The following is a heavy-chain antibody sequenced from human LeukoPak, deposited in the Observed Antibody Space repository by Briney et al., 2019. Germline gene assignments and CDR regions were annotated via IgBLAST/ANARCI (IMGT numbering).Heavy chain of an antibody. D-gene: IGHD1-26*01. CDR1: GLTFSGYD. CDR2: MSYGGQNE. J-gene: IGHJ4*02. CDR3: ARDTRTFDF. Sequence: QAGGSLRLSCAASGLTFSGYDMHWVRQAPGKGPEWVAVMSYGGQNERYADSVKGRFTVSRDNAKNSLFLQMNSLRAEDSAVYYCARDTRTFDFWGQGTLVTVSS. V-gene: IGHV3-30*03.